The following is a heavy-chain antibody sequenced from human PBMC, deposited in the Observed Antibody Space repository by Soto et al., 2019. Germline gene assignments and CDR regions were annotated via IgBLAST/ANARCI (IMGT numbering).Heavy chain of an antibody. D-gene: IGHD4-17*01. CDR3: ARFYGDHPYYFDY. CDR2: IYYSRST. CDR1: GGSISSYY. J-gene: IGHJ4*02. Sequence: SETLSLTCTVSGGSISSYYWSWIRQPPGKGLEWIGYIYYSRSTNYNPSLKSRVTISVDTSKNQFSLKLSSVTAADTAVYYCARFYGDHPYYFDYWGQGTLVTVSS. V-gene: IGHV4-59*08.